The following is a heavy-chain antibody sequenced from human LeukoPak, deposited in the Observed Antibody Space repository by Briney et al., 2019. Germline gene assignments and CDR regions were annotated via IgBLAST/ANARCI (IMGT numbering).Heavy chain of an antibody. J-gene: IGHJ4*02. CDR2: IIPIFGTA. CDR1: GGTFSSYA. Sequence: SVKVSCKASGGTFSSYAISWVRQAPGQGLEWMGGIIPIFGTANYAQKFQGRVTITADKSTSTAYMELSSLRSEDTAVYYCAGSSGYSYVASFDYWGQGTLVTVSS. CDR3: AGSSGYSYVASFDY. V-gene: IGHV1-69*06. D-gene: IGHD5-18*01.